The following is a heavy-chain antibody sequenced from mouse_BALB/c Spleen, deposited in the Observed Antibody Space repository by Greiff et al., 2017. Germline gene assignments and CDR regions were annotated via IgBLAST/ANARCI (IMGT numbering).Heavy chain of an antibody. D-gene: IGHD1-2*01. V-gene: IGHV1S81*02. CDR2: INPSNGGT. CDR3: TTATHWYFDV. J-gene: IGHJ1*01. Sequence: VQLQQPGAELVKPGASVKLSCKASGYTFTSYYMYWVKQRPGQGLEWIGGINPSNGGTNFNEKFKSKATLTVDKSSSTAYMQLSSLTSEDSAVYYCTTATHWYFDVWGAGTTVTVSS. CDR1: GYTFTSYY.